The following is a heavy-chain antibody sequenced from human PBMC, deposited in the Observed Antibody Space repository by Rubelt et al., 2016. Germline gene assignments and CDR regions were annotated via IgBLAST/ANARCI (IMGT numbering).Heavy chain of an antibody. CDR2: ISYDGSNK. D-gene: IGHD3-22*01. CDR1: GFTFSSYA. V-gene: IGHV3-30*04. Sequence: VQLVESGGGVVQPGRSLRLSCAASGFTFSSYAMHWVRQAPGKGLEWVAVISYDGSNKYYADSVKGRFTISRDNSKNTLYLQMNSLRAEDTAVYYCAKPPAQHYYDSSGYFVYWGQGTLVTVSS. J-gene: IGHJ4*02. CDR3: AKPPAQHYYDSSGYFVY.